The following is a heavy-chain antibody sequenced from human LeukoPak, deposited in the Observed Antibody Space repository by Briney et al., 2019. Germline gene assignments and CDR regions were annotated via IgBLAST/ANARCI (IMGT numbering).Heavy chain of an antibody. Sequence: GGSLRLSCAASGFTFSSYAMSWVRQAPGKGLEWVSAISGSGGSTYYADSVKGRFTISRDNSKNTLYLQMNSLRAEDTAVYYCAKHLQPLASYSSGWYDGWGQGTLVTVSS. CDR3: AKHLQPLASYSSGWYDG. D-gene: IGHD6-19*01. J-gene: IGHJ5*02. CDR1: GFTFSSYA. CDR2: ISGSGGST. V-gene: IGHV3-23*01.